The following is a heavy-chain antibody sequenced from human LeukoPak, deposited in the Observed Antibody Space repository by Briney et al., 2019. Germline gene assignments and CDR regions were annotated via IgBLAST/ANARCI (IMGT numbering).Heavy chain of an antibody. V-gene: IGHV1-3*01. J-gene: IGHJ4*02. CDR3: ARDGVRGSHPTGGDY. CDR2: INAGNGNT. CDR1: GYTFTSYA. Sequence: ASVKVSCKASGYTFTSYAMHWVRQAPGQRLEWMGWINAGNGNTKYSQKFQGRVTITRDTSASTAYTELSSLRSEDTAVYYCARDGVRGSHPTGGDYWGQGTLVTVSS. D-gene: IGHD1-26*01.